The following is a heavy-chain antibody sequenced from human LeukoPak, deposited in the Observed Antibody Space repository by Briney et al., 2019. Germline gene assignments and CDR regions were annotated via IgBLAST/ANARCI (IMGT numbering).Heavy chain of an antibody. Sequence: GASVKVSCKASGGTFSSYAISWVRQAPGQGLEWMGGIIPIFGTANYAQKFQGRVTITADESTSTAYMELSSLRSEDTAVYYCARDHDYYDSSGYYGNFFDYWGQGTLVTVSS. CDR2: IIPIFGTA. CDR3: ARDHDYYDSSGYYGNFFDY. D-gene: IGHD3-22*01. CDR1: GGTFSSYA. J-gene: IGHJ4*02. V-gene: IGHV1-69*13.